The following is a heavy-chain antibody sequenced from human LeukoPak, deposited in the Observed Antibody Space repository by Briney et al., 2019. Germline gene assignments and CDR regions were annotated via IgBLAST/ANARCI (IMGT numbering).Heavy chain of an antibody. CDR2: LRGDGST. CDR1: GFTFSSYA. CDR3: AKASWVSNGDAVL. Sequence: AGGSLRLSCAASGFTFSSYAMSWVRQAPARGLEWVSSLRGDGSTFYADSVKGRFTPSRDESRNTVYFQLNSLRVEDTAVYYCAKASWVSNGDAVLWGQGTLVTVFS. V-gene: IGHV3-23*01. J-gene: IGHJ4*02. D-gene: IGHD1-1*01.